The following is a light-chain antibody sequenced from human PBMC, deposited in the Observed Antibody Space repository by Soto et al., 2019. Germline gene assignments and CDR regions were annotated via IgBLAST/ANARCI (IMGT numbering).Light chain of an antibody. CDR3: VQGTRWFT. J-gene: IGKJ2*01. CDR1: QSLVYSDGNTY. CDR2: KVS. Sequence: DVVMTQSPLSLPVTLGQPASISCRSSQSLVYSDGNTYLSWFHQRPGLSPRRLIYKVSNPDSGVPDRFSGSGSGTAFTLKISRGEAEDVRVYYLVQGTRWFTFGPGNTLELK. V-gene: IGKV2-30*01.